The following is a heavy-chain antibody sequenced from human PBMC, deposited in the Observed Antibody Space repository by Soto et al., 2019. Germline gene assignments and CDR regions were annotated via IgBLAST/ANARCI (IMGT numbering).Heavy chain of an antibody. V-gene: IGHV3-23*01. Sequence: GGSLRLSCAASGFTFSSYAMSWVRQAPGKGLEWVSAISGSGGSTYYADSVKGRFTISRDNSKNTLYLQMNSLRAEDTAVYYWATDCSSTSCYFRYYYGMDVWGQGTKVTVSS. J-gene: IGHJ6*02. CDR2: ISGSGGST. CDR1: GFTFSSYA. CDR3: ATDCSSTSCYFRYYYGMDV. D-gene: IGHD2-2*01.